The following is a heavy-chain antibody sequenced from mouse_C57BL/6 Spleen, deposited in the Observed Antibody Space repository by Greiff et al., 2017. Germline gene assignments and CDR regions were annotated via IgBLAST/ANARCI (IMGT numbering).Heavy chain of an antibody. J-gene: IGHJ4*01. CDR3: ARSFTRGDDGAMDY. CDR2: INPGSGGT. Sequence: VQLQQSGAELVRPGTSVKVSCKASGYAFTNYLIEWVKQRPGQGLEWIGVINPGSGGTNYNEKFKGKATLTADKSSSTAYMQLSSLTSEDSAVYVCARSFTRGDDGAMDYWGQGTSVTVSS. V-gene: IGHV1-54*01. CDR1: GYAFTNYL. D-gene: IGHD2-14*01.